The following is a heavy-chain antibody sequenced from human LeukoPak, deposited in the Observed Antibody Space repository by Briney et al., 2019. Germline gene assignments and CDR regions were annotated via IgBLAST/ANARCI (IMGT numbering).Heavy chain of an antibody. CDR2: IYTSGST. D-gene: IGHD3-3*01. J-gene: IGHJ6*02. CDR3: ARGFTTQDHYYYGMDV. Sequence: PSETLSLTCTVYGGSVSSGSYYWSWIRQPAGKGLEWIGRIYTSGSTNYNPSLKSRVTISVDTSKNQFSLKLSSVTAADTAVYYCARGFTTQDHYYYGMDVWGQGTTVTVSS. CDR1: GGSVSSGSYY. V-gene: IGHV4-61*02.